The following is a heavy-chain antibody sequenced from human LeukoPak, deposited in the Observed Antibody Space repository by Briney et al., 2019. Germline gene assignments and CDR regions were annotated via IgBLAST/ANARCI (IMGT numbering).Heavy chain of an antibody. CDR3: AKDERDYYDSSGPMDV. J-gene: IGHJ6*02. Sequence: GSLKLFCGGLGFNFGGLGLEWGRQTPGKGLELVPPIWGDGGSTYYEDSVKGRFTISRDNSKNSLYLQMNSLRTEDTALYYCAKDERDYYDSSGPMDVWGQGTTVTVSS. D-gene: IGHD3-22*01. CDR2: IWGDGGST. CDR1: GFNFGGLG. V-gene: IGHV3-43*02.